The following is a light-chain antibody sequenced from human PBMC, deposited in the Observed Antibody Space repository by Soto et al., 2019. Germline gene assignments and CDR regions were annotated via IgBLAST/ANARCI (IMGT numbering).Light chain of an antibody. J-gene: IGLJ3*02. CDR2: DNN. Sequence: QSVLTQPPSVSAAPGQKVTISCSGSSSNIGNNYVSWYQQLPGTAPKLLIYDNNKRPSGIPDRFSGSKSGSSATLGITGLQTGDEADYYCGTWDSGLSVVLFGGGTKLTVL. CDR1: SSNIGNNY. V-gene: IGLV1-51*01. CDR3: GTWDSGLSVVL.